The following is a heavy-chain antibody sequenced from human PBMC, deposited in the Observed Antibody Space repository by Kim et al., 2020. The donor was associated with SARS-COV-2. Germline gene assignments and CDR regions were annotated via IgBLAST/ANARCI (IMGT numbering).Heavy chain of an antibody. CDR2: ISNSGSTI. Sequence: GGSLRLSCAASGFTFSSYEMSWVRQAPGKGLEWVSYISNSGSTIDYADSVKGRFTISRDNAKNSLYLQMNSLRAEDTAVYYCARDPGSSGLFDYWGQGTLVTVAS. J-gene: IGHJ4*02. CDR1: GFTFSSYE. CDR3: ARDPGSSGLFDY. V-gene: IGHV3-48*03. D-gene: IGHD6-25*01.